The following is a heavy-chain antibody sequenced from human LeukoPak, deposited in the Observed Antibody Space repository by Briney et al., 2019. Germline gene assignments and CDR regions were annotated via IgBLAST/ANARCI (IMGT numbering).Heavy chain of an antibody. V-gene: IGHV3-30*02. CDR1: GCTFSSYG. D-gene: IGHD3-9*01. Sequence: PGGSLRLSCAASGCTFSSYGMHWVRQAPGKGLEWVAFIRYDGSNKYYADSVKGRFTISRDNSKNTLYLQMNSLRAEDTAVYYCATHGPFYDILTDLDYWGQGTLVTVSS. CDR2: IRYDGSNK. J-gene: IGHJ4*02. CDR3: ATHGPFYDILTDLDY.